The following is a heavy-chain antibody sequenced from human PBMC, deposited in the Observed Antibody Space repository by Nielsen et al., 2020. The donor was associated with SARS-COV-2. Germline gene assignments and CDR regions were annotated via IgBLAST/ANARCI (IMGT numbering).Heavy chain of an antibody. CDR2: INPNSGGT. D-gene: IGHD3-16*01. V-gene: IGHV1-2*06. CDR3: AREILPWGGAYVHYYYMDV. CDR1: GYTFTGYY. Sequence: ASVKVSCKASGYTFTGYYIHWVRQAPGQGLEWMGRINPNSGGTNYAQKFQGRVTMTRDTSNSTAYMELSRLRSDDTAVYYCAREILPWGGAYVHYYYMDVWGKGTTVTVSS. J-gene: IGHJ6*03.